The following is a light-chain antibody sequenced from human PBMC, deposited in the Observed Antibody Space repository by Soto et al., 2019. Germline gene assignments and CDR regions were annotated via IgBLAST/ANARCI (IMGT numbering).Light chain of an antibody. CDR2: GAS. J-gene: IGKJ4*01. V-gene: IGKV3-20*01. CDR1: QSFTSGY. Sequence: IVLTQSPGTLSLSPGERATLSCRASQSFTSGYFAGYQQKPGQAPRLLIYGASSRATGVPDRFSGSGSGTDFSLTISRLEPEDFAVYYCQQYGSYPLTFGGGTKVEIK. CDR3: QQYGSYPLT.